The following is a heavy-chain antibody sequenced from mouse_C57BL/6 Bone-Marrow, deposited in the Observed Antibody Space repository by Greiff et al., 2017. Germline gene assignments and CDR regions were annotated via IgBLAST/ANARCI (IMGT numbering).Heavy chain of an antibody. CDR2: INPNYGTT. CDR3: AKNYYGSSQGYFDV. V-gene: IGHV1-39*01. CDR1: GYSFTDYN. J-gene: IGHJ1*03. D-gene: IGHD1-1*01. Sequence: EVQLQQSGPELVKPGASVKISCKASGYSFTDYNMNWVKQSNGKSLEWIGVINPNYGTTSYNQKFKGKATLTVDQSSSTAYMQLNSLTSEDSAVYYGAKNYYGSSQGYFDVWGTGTTVTVSS.